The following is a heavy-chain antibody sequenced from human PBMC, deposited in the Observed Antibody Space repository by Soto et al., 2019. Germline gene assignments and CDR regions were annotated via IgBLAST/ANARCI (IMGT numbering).Heavy chain of an antibody. D-gene: IGHD5-12*01. CDR3: VKVVDIVATAYFDY. CDR2: ISSNGGST. V-gene: IGHV3-64D*06. J-gene: IGHJ4*02. CDR1: GFTFSSYA. Sequence: GGSLRLSCSASGFTFSSYATHWVRQAPGKGLEYVSAISSNGGSTYYADSVKGRFTISRDNSKNTLYLQMSSLRAEDTAVYYCVKVVDIVATAYFDYWGQGTLVTVSS.